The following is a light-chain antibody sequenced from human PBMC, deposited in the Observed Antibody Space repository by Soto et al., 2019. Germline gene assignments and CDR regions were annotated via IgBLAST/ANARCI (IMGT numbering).Light chain of an antibody. Sequence: DIPMTQSPSTLSASVGDRVTITCRASQSISSWLAWYQQKPGKAPKLLIYKASSLESGVPSRFTGSGSGTVSTLTISSLQPDDFATYYYQQYNSWYTFGQRTKLQIK. J-gene: IGKJ2*01. CDR1: QSISSW. CDR3: QQYNSWYT. V-gene: IGKV1-5*03. CDR2: KAS.